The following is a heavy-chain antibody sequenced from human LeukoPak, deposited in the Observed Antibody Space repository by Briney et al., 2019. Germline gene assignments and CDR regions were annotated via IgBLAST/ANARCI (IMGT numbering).Heavy chain of an antibody. D-gene: IGHD3-10*01. CDR2: ISGSGGGT. V-gene: IGHV3-23*01. Sequence: GESLRLSCAASGFTFSSSAVNWVRQAPGKGLEWVSAISGSGGGTYYGDCVKGRFTISRDNSKNTLYLQMNSLRAEDTAVYYCAKSAVPGPPGYMDVWGKGTTVTVSS. CDR3: AKSAVPGPPGYMDV. J-gene: IGHJ6*03. CDR1: GFTFSSSA.